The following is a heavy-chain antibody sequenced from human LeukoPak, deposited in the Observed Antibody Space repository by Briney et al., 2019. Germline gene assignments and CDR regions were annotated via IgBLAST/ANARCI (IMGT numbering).Heavy chain of an antibody. CDR3: ATKDSSGYYYYFDY. V-gene: IGHV1-24*01. J-gene: IGHJ4*02. CDR2: FDPKDGET. Sequence: ASVKVSCKVSGYTLTELSMHWVRQAPGKGLEWMGGFDPKDGETIYAQKFQGRVTMTEDTSTDTAYMELSSLRSEDTAVYYCATKDSSGYYYYFDYWGQGTLVTVSS. CDR1: GYTLTELS. D-gene: IGHD3-22*01.